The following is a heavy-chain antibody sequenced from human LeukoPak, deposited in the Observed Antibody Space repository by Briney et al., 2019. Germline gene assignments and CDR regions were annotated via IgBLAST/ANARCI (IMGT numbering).Heavy chain of an antibody. Sequence: PGGSLRLSCAASGFTLSSYAMSWVRQGPGKGLEWVSAISVSGNTYHADSVKGRFTISRDNSENTLYLQMNSLRPEDTAVYYCVTEVRRPYFDSWGQGTLVTVSS. CDR2: ISVSGNT. CDR3: VTEVRRPYFDS. CDR1: GFTLSSYA. D-gene: IGHD4-17*01. J-gene: IGHJ4*02. V-gene: IGHV3-23*01.